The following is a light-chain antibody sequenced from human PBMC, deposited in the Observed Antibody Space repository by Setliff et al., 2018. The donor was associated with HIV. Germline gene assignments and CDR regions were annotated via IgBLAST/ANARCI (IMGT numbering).Light chain of an antibody. CDR2: EVS. CDR1: SSDVGGHDS. J-gene: IGLJ1*01. V-gene: IGLV2-23*02. CDR3: CSYAGSSTYV. Sequence: QSALAQPRSVSGSPGQSVTISCTGTSSDVGGHDSVSWYQQHPGNAPKLMIYEVSKRPSGVSNRFSGSKSGNTASLTISGLQAEDEADYYCCSYAGSSTYVFGTGTKVTVL.